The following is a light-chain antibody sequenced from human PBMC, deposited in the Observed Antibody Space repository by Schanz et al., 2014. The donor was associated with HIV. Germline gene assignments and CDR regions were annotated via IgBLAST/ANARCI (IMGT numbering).Light chain of an antibody. CDR3: CSYTTTSTYV. CDR1: SSDVGDYNY. V-gene: IGLV2-14*01. CDR2: EVT. Sequence: QSALTQPASVSGSPGQSITISCTGTSSDVGDYNYVSWYQQHPGKAPKLMIYEVTKRPSGVPDRFSGSKSGNTASLTISGLQAEDEADYYCCSYTTTSTYVFGAGTKLTVL. J-gene: IGLJ1*01.